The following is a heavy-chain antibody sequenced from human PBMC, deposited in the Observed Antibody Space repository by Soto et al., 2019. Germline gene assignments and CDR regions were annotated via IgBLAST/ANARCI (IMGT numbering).Heavy chain of an antibody. CDR2: IYHSGST. Sequence: PSETLSLTCAVSGGSISSGGYSWSWIRQPPGKGLEWIGYIYHSGSTYYNPSLKSRVTISVDRSKNQFSLKLSSVTAADTAVYYCARGLHYYDSSGYDYYYYYGMDVWGQGTTATVSS. V-gene: IGHV4-30-2*01. CDR3: ARGLHYYDSSGYDYYYYYGMDV. J-gene: IGHJ6*02. D-gene: IGHD3-22*01. CDR1: GGSISSGGYS.